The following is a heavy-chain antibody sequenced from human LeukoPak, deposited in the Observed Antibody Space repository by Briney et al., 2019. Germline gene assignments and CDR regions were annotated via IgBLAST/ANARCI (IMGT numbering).Heavy chain of an antibody. CDR2: IYTSGST. J-gene: IGHJ6*02. CDR1: GGSLSSYH. CDR3: ARDWYSGYDWEYYYYGMDV. V-gene: IGHV4-4*07. Sequence: SETLSLTCTVSGGSLSSYHWSWIRQPAGKGLEWIGRIYTSGSTTYNPSRKSRVTMSVDTSKNQFSLKLSSVTAADTAVYYCARDWYSGYDWEYYYYGMDVWGQGTTVTVSS. D-gene: IGHD5-12*01.